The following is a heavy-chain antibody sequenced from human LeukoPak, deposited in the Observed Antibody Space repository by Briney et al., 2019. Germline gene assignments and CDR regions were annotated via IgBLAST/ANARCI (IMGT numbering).Heavy chain of an antibody. D-gene: IGHD6-13*01. Sequence: PGGSLRLSSAASGFTFSDYYMSWIRQAPGKGLEWVSYISSSGSTIYYADSVKGRFTISRDNAKNSLYLQMNSLRAEDTAVYYCAREGIAAAGTLLGYYYYYMDVWGKGTTVTVSS. V-gene: IGHV3-11*04. CDR2: ISSSGSTI. J-gene: IGHJ6*03. CDR3: AREGIAAAGTLLGYYYYYMDV. CDR1: GFTFSDYY.